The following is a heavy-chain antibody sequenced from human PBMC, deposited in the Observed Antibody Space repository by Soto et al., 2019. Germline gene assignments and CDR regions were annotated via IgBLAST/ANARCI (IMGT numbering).Heavy chain of an antibody. D-gene: IGHD2-15*01. CDR2: ISYDGSNK. CDR1: GFTFSSYG. J-gene: IGHJ6*01. CDR3: AKDGDSGAILSYYYYYGMDV. V-gene: IGHV3-30*18. Sequence: QVQLVESGGGVVQPGRSLRLSCAASGFTFSSYGMHWVRQAPGKGLEWVAVISYDGSNKYYADSVKGRFTISRDNSKNTLYLQMNSLRAEDTAVYYCAKDGDSGAILSYYYYYGMDVW.